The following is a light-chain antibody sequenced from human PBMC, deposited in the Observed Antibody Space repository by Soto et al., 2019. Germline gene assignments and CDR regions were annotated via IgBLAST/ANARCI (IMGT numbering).Light chain of an antibody. CDR2: DAS. CDR1: HTISTW. CDR3: QQYNSYS. V-gene: IGKV1-5*01. J-gene: IGKJ1*01. Sequence: DIQMTQSPSTLSASVGDRVTITCRASHTISTWLAWYQQKPGKAPELLIYDASTLESGVPSRFSGSGSGTEFTLTISSLQPDDFATYYCQQYNSYSFGQGTKVDIK.